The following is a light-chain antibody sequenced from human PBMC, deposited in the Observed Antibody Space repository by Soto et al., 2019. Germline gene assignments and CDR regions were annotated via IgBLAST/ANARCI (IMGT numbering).Light chain of an antibody. V-gene: IGKV3-15*01. CDR2: GAV. CDR3: QQYNNWPPIT. CDR1: QILSSN. J-gene: IGKJ5*01. Sequence: DIVMTQSPATLSVSPGERVTLSCRASQILSSNLAWYQQKPGQAPRLLIYGAVTRATGVPARFSGSESGTEFTLTISSLQSEDFAVYYCQQYNNWPPITFGQGTRLEIK.